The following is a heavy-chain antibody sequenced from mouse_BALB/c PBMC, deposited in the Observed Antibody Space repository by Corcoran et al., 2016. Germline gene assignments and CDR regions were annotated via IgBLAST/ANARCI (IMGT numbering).Heavy chain of an antibody. J-gene: IGHJ4*01. V-gene: IGHV1-84*02. CDR3: ARGYVYAMDY. CDR1: GYTFTDYY. CDR2: IYPGSGNT. D-gene: IGHD2-2*01. Sequence: QIQLQQSGPELVKPGASVKISCKASGYTFTDYYINCVKQKPGQGLEWIGWIYPGSGNTKYNEKFKGKATLTVDTSSSTAYMQLSSLTSEDTAVYFCARGYVYAMDYWGQGTSVTVSS.